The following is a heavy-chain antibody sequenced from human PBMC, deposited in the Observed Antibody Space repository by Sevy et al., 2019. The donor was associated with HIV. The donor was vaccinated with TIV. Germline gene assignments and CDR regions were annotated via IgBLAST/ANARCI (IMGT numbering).Heavy chain of an antibody. V-gene: IGHV1-18*01. Sequence: ASVKVSCKASGYTFTSYGISWVRQAPGQGLEWMGWISAYNGNTNYAQKLQGTVTMTTDTSTSTAYMELRSLRSDDTAVYYCARERDPWGFGELSEFDPWGQGTLVTVSS. CDR3: ARERDPWGFGELSEFDP. CDR2: ISAYNGNT. J-gene: IGHJ5*02. D-gene: IGHD3-10*01. CDR1: GYTFTSYG.